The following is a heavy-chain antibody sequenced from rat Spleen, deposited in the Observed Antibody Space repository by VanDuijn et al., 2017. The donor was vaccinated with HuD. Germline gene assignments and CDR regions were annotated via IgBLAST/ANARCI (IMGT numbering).Heavy chain of an antibody. CDR2: ISYDGTTT. J-gene: IGHJ2*01. Sequence: EVQLVESDGGLVQPGRSLKLSCAASGFTFSDYYMAWVRQAPTKGLEWVATISYDGTTTSYRDSVKGRFTVSRDNAKSTLYLQMDSLRSEDTATYYCARREYGGFFGYFDYWCQGVMVTVSS. D-gene: IGHD1-11*01. CDR3: ARREYGGFFGYFDY. CDR1: GFTFSDYY. V-gene: IGHV5-29*01.